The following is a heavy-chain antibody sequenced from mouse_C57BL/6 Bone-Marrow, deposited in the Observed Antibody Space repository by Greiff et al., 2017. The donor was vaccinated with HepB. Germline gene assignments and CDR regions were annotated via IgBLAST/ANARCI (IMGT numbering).Heavy chain of an antibody. V-gene: IGHV1-76*01. CDR1: GYTFTDYY. Sequence: VKLMESGAELVRPGASVKLSCKASGYTFTDYYINWVKQRPGQGLEWIARIYPGSGNTYYNEKFKGKATLTAEKSSSTAYMQLSSLTSEDSAVYFCARKGGTYYSNYDAMDYWGQGTSVTVSS. CDR2: IYPGSGNT. CDR3: ARKGGTYYSNYDAMDY. D-gene: IGHD2-5*01. J-gene: IGHJ4*01.